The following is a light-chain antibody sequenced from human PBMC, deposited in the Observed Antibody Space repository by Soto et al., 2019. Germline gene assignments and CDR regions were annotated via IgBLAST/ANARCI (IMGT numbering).Light chain of an antibody. Sequence: MKKTRSALCGYGGERATVACRASQSSSSYLCWYQQKPGKAPKLLIYAASSVQSGVPSRFSGSCSGTDFTLTSSSVHPEDFATYYRQQSHSTAFTFGGGTRLEIK. CDR2: AAS. CDR1: QSSSSY. J-gene: IGKJ5*01. CDR3: QQSHSTAFT. V-gene: IGKV1-39*01.